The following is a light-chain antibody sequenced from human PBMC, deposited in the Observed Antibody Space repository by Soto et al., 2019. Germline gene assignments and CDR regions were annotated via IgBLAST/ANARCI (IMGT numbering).Light chain of an antibody. CDR2: DDD. CDR1: SSNIGNNY. V-gene: IGLV1-51*01. J-gene: IGLJ2*01. Sequence: QSVLTQPPSVSAAPGQKVTISCSGSSSNIGNNYVAWYQQFPGTAPKLLIYDDDKRPPGIPDRFSGSKSATSATLGITGLQTGDEADYYCGAWDNSLGAVVFGGGT. CDR3: GAWDNSLGAVV.